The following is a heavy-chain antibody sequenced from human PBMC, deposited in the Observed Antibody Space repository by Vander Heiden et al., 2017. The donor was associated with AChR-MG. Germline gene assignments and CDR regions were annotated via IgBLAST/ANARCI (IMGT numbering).Heavy chain of an antibody. D-gene: IGHD5-12*01. CDR3: ASKQGGYDIYYYYGMDV. J-gene: IGHJ6*02. CDR1: GGTFSSYA. V-gene: IGHV1-69*01. CDR2: IIPIFGTA. Sequence: QVQLVQSGAEVKKPGSSVKVSCKASGGTFSSYAISWVRQAPGQGLEWMGGIIPIFGTANYAQKFQGRVTITADESTSTAYMELSSLRSEDTAVYYCASKQGGYDIYYYYGMDVWGQGTTVTVSS.